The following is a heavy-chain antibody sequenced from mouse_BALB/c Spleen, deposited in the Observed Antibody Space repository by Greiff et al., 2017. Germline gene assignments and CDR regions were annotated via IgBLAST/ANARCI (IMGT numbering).Heavy chain of an antibody. CDR2: IWAGGST. D-gene: IGHD2-10*02. J-gene: IGHJ4*01. CDR1: GFSLTSYG. Sequence: VKLQESGPGLVAPSQSLSITCTVSGFSLTSYGVHWVRQPPGKGLEWLGVIWAGGSTNYNSALMSRLSISKDNSKSQVFLKMNSLQTDDTAMYYCARDGYGNYYYYAMDYWGQGTSVTVSS. V-gene: IGHV2-9*02. CDR3: ARDGYGNYYYYAMDY.